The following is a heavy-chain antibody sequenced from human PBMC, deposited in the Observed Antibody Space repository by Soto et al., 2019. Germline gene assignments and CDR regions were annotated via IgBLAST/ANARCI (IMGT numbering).Heavy chain of an antibody. CDR1: GFTFSHYW. CDR3: ARVGGFCSGGSCQVLFFDS. Sequence: EVQLVESGGGLVQPGGSLRLSCAASGFTFSHYWMSWVRQAPGKGLEWVANIKLDGSEKDCVDSVKGRFTISRDNAKKSLYLQMNSLRAEDTAVYYCARVGGFCSGGSCQVLFFDSWGQGALVTVSS. J-gene: IGHJ4*02. V-gene: IGHV3-7*01. CDR2: IKLDGSEK. D-gene: IGHD2-15*01.